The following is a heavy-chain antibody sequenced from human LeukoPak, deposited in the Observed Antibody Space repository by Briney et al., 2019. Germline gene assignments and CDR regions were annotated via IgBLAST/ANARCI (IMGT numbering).Heavy chain of an antibody. CDR1: GCTFSSYA. Sequence: GGSLRLSCAASGCTFSSYAMSSVRQAPGKGREWVSSISGSGVSTYYADSVKGRFTISRDNSKNTLYLQMNSLRAEDTAVYYCAKDHDYGDYGGDYWGQGTLVTVSS. CDR3: AKDHDYGDYGGDY. CDR2: ISGSGVST. V-gene: IGHV3-23*01. J-gene: IGHJ4*02. D-gene: IGHD4-17*01.